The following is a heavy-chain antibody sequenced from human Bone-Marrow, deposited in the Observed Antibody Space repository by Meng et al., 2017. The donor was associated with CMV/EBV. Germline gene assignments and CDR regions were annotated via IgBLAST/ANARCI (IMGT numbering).Heavy chain of an antibody. J-gene: IGHJ6*02. CDR3: ARCEEDIGYCSSTSCYSYYYGMDV. Sequence: GESLKISCAASGFTFSDYSMDWVRQAPGKGLEWVSSISSSSSYIYYADSVKGRFTISRDNAKNSLYLQMNSLRAEDTAVYYCARCEEDIGYCSSTSCYSYYYGMDVWGQGTTVPVSS. CDR1: GFTFSDYS. D-gene: IGHD2-2*02. CDR2: ISSSSSYI. V-gene: IGHV3-21*01.